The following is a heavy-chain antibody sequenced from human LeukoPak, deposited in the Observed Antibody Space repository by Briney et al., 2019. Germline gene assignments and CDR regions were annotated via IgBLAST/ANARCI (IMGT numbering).Heavy chain of an antibody. J-gene: IGHJ4*02. Sequence: PSETLSLTCTVSGGSISDYHWSWIRQPPGKGLEWIGEINHSGSTNYNPSLKSRVTISVDTSKNQFSLKLSSVTAADTAVYYWAPRFGELLYFDYWGQGTLVTVSS. CDR3: APRFGELLYFDY. CDR1: GGSISDYH. CDR2: INHSGST. D-gene: IGHD3-10*01. V-gene: IGHV4-34*01.